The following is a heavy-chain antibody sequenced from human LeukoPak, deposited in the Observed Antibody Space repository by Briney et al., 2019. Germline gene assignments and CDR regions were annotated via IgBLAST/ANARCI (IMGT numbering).Heavy chain of an antibody. V-gene: IGHV4-34*01. Sequence: PSETLSLTCAVYGGSFSGYYWSWIRQPPGKGLEWIGEINHSGSTNYNPSLKSRVTISVDTSKNQFSLKLSSVTAAGTAVYYCARYRSRWFDPWGQGTLVTVSS. J-gene: IGHJ5*02. CDR1: GGSFSGYY. CDR3: ARYRSRWFDP. CDR2: INHSGST. D-gene: IGHD1-14*01.